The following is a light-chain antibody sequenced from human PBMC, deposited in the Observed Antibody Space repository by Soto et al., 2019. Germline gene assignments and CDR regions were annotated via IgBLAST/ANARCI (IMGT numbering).Light chain of an antibody. CDR3: QQRNNWPLT. CDR1: QSISRD. CDR2: DVS. J-gene: IGKJ1*01. Sequence: ETVLTQSPATLSLSPGERATLSCRASQSISRDLAWYQQKPGQPPRLLICDVSNRATGVPARFSGSGSGTDFILTISSLEPEDVAVYYCQQRNNWPLTFGQGTKVEIK. V-gene: IGKV3-11*01.